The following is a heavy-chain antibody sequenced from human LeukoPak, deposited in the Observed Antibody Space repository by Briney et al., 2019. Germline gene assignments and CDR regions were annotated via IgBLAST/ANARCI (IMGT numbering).Heavy chain of an antibody. CDR3: ACPAAKPECGY. J-gene: IGHJ4*02. Sequence: GGSLRLSCAASGFTFSTYSMNWVRQAPGKGLEWVSYISSSSSTIYYADSVKGRFAISRDNAKNSLSLQMSSLRDEDTAVYYCACPAAKPECGYWGQGTLVTVSS. CDR1: GFTFSTYS. CDR2: ISSSSSTI. D-gene: IGHD2-2*02. V-gene: IGHV3-48*02.